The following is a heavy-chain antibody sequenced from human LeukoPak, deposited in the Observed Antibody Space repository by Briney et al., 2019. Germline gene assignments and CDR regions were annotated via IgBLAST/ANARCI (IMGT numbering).Heavy chain of an antibody. Sequence: ASVTVACKASGYTFTDYYMHWVRQAAGQGLEWVGWMNPKSGNTGYAQKFQGRVTITRNTSISTAYMELSSLRSEDTAVYYCARGLGYYDFWSGRDWFDHWGQGTLVTVSS. CDR1: GYTFTDYY. D-gene: IGHD3-3*01. CDR2: MNPKSGNT. CDR3: ARGLGYYDFWSGRDWFDH. J-gene: IGHJ5*02. V-gene: IGHV1-8*03.